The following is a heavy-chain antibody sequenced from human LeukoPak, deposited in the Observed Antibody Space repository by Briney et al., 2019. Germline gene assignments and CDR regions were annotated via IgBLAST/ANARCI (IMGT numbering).Heavy chain of an antibody. CDR1: GYSISSGHY. Sequence: SSETLSLTCAVSGYSISSGHYWGWIRQPPGKGLEWIGSMYHSGSTYYNPSLKSRVTISVDTSKNRFSLKLSSVTAADTAMYYCARVGDILTGYPHFDYWGQGTLVTVSS. D-gene: IGHD3-9*01. J-gene: IGHJ4*02. V-gene: IGHV4-38-2*01. CDR3: ARVGDILTGYPHFDY. CDR2: MYHSGST.